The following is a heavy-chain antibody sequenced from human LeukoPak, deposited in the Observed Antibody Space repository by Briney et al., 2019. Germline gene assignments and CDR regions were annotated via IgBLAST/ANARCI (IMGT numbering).Heavy chain of an antibody. CDR2: INPNNGGT. J-gene: IGHJ4*02. D-gene: IGHD6-13*01. CDR1: EYTFTGYY. Sequence: ASVKVSCKASEYTFTGYYMHWVRQAPGQGLEWMGRINPNNGGTNYAQKFQGRVTMTGDTSISTAYMELSSLRSDDTAVYYCARDRYRFYSSSWYSYWGQGTLVTVSS. V-gene: IGHV1-2*06. CDR3: ARDRYRFYSSSWYSY.